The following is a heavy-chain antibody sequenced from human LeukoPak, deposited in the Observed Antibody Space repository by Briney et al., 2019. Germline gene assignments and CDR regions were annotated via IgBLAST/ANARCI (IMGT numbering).Heavy chain of an antibody. Sequence: GASVKVSCKASGGTFSSYAISWVRQAPGQGLEWMGGIIPIFGTANYAQKFQGRVTITADESTSTAYMELSSLRSEDTAVYYCASTPRYCSSTNCSKRGRGAFDIWGQGTMVTVSS. V-gene: IGHV1-69*13. J-gene: IGHJ3*02. CDR1: GGTFSSYA. CDR3: ASTPRYCSSTNCSKRGRGAFDI. D-gene: IGHD2-2*01. CDR2: IIPIFGTA.